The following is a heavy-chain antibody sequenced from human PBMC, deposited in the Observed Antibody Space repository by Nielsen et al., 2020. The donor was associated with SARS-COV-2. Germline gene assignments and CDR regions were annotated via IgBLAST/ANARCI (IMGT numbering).Heavy chain of an antibody. CDR2: ISGSGGST. J-gene: IGHJ6*03. CDR1: GFTFSSYA. V-gene: IGHV3-23*01. D-gene: IGHD1-26*01. Sequence: GGSLRLSCAASGFTFSSYAMSWVRQAPGKGLEWVSAISGSGGSTYYADSVKGRFTISRDNAKNSLYLQMNSLRDEDTAVYYCARGAAPYYYYYYMDVWGKGTTVTVSS. CDR3: ARGAAPYYYYYYMDV.